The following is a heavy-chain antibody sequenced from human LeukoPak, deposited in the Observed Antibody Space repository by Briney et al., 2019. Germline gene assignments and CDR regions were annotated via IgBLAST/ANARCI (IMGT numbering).Heavy chain of an antibody. CDR3: ARDLGSVTGPFDY. CDR2: IYHSGST. Sequence: IPSETLSLTCTVSGYSISSGYYWGWIRQPPGKGLEWIGSIYHSGSTYYNPSLKSRVTISVDTSKNQFSLKLSSVTAADTAVYYCARDLGSVTGPFDYWGQGTLVTVSS. V-gene: IGHV4-38-2*02. J-gene: IGHJ4*02. D-gene: IGHD4-17*01. CDR1: GYSISSGYY.